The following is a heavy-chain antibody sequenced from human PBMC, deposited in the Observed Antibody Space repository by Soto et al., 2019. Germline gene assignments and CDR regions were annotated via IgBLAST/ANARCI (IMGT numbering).Heavy chain of an antibody. D-gene: IGHD3-22*01. CDR1: GGSISSGGYY. CDR3: ARTDYYDSSGYYNFDY. CDR2: IYYSGST. V-gene: IGHV4-31*03. Sequence: PSETLSLTCTVSGGSISSGGYYWSWIRQHPGKGLEWIGYIYYSGSTYYNPSLKSRVTISVDTSKNQFSLKLSSVTAADTAVYYCARTDYYDSSGYYNFDYWGQGTLVTVSS. J-gene: IGHJ4*02.